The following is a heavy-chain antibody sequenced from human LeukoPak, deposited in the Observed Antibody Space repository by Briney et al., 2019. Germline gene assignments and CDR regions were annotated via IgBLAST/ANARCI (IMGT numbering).Heavy chain of an antibody. CDR3: ASQGGSYAYVFDI. CDR2: ISYSGST. V-gene: IGHV4-59*01. J-gene: IGHJ3*02. CDR1: GGSISGYY. Sequence: SETLSLTCTVSGGSISGYYWSGIRQPPGKGLEWIGYISYSGSTNYNPSLKSRVTISVDTSNNQFSLKLTSVTAADTAVYYCASQGGSYAYVFDIWGQGTMVTVSS. D-gene: IGHD1-26*01.